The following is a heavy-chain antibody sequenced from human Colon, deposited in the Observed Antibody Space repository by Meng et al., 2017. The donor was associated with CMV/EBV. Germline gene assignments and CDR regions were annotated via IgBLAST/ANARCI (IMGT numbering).Heavy chain of an antibody. CDR1: GDSVSSNSAA. J-gene: IGHJ4*02. CDR3: ARVAVGISSFDY. Sequence: QVQLQQSGPGLVQPSXXPSLTXAIPGDSVSSNSAAWNWLRQSPPRGLEWLGRTYYRSKWYNDYAVSVKSRITINPDTSKNQFSLQLNSVTPEDTAVYYCARVAVGISSFDYWGQGTLVTVAS. V-gene: IGHV6-1*01. CDR2: TYYRSKWYN. D-gene: IGHD1-26*01.